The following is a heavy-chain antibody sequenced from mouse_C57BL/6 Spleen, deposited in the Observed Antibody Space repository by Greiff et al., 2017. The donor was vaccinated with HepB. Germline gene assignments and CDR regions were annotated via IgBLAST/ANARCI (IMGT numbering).Heavy chain of an antibody. D-gene: IGHD1-1*02. CDR3: ARRDTMDGAWFAY. Sequence: VQLQQSGAELAKPGASVKLSCKASGYTFTSYWMHWVKQRPGQGLEWIGYINPSSGYTKYNQKFKDKATLTADKSSSTAYMQLSSLTYEDSAVYDCARRDTMDGAWFAYWGQGTLVTVSA. CDR2: INPSSGYT. CDR1: GYTFTSYW. V-gene: IGHV1-7*01. J-gene: IGHJ3*01.